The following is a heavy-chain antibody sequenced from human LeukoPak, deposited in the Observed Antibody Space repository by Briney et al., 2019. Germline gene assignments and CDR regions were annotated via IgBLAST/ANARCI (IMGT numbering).Heavy chain of an antibody. CDR3: ARGVTRYTWFDP. J-gene: IGHJ5*02. D-gene: IGHD3-16*02. V-gene: IGHV5-51*01. CDR1: GYKFSGNW. CDR2: IYPADSDN. Sequence: GESLKISCQAFGYKFSGNWIGWVRQMPGKGPEWLGIIYPADSDNYYSPSFQGQVTISVDKSINTAYLQWPSLRASDSGMYYCARGVTRYTWFDPWGQGTLVTVSS.